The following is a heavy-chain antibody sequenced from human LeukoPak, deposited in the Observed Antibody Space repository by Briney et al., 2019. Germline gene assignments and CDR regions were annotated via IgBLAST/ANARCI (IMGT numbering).Heavy chain of an antibody. CDR2: ISGYGYNT. CDR3: ARDTGSGYYYDSSGYPMDV. D-gene: IGHD3-22*01. J-gene: IGHJ6*03. CDR1: GLTSRNYA. V-gene: IGHV3-23*01. Sequence: GGSLRLSCAASGLTSRNYAKSWVRQAPEKGLEWVSAISGYGYNTYYADSVQGRFTISRDNAKNSLYLQMNSLRAEDTAVYYCARDTGSGYYYDSSGYPMDVWGKGTTVTVSS.